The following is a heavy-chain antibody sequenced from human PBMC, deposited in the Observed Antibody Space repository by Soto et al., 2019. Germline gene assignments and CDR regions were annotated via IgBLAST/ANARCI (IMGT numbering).Heavy chain of an antibody. J-gene: IGHJ5*02. Sequence: SETMSLACAVSGYSISSGYYGGWIRQPPGKGLEWSGSIYHSGSTYYNPSLKSRVTISVDTSRNQFSLKLSSVTAADTAVYYCARGGGNSAYLSFDPWGQGTLVTV. CDR3: ARGGGNSAYLSFDP. D-gene: IGHD2-21*02. CDR2: IYHSGST. CDR1: GYSISSGYY. V-gene: IGHV4-38-2*01.